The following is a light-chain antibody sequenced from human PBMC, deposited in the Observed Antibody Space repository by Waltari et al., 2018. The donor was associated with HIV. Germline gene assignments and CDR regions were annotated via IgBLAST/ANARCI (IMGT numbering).Light chain of an antibody. Sequence: QSALTQPASVSGSPGQSITISCTGTSNDVGGSNSVSWHQQPPGEAPQLIIHDGSDRPSGISNRFSGSKAGNTASLTISGLQTEDEADYYCSSYTSRVTYVFGTGTRVTVL. V-gene: IGLV2-14*03. CDR1: SNDVGGSNS. CDR2: DGS. J-gene: IGLJ1*01. CDR3: SSYTSRVTYV.